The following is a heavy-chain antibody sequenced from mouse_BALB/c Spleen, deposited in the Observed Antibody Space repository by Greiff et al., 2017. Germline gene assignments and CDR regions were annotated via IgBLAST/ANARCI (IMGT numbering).Heavy chain of an antibody. CDR3: AREAYGSSLYFDY. V-gene: IGHV3-6*02. D-gene: IGHD1-1*01. CDR2: ISYDGSN. J-gene: IGHJ2*01. Sequence: EVQLVESGPGLVKPSQSLSLTCSVTGYSITSGYYWNWIRQFPGNKLEWMGYISYDGSNNYNPSLKNRISITRDTSKNQFFLKLNSVTTEDTATYYCAREAYGSSLYFDYWGQGTTLTVSS. CDR1: GYSITSGYY.